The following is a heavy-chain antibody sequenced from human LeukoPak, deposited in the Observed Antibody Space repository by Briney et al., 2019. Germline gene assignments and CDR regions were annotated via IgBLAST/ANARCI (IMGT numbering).Heavy chain of an antibody. CDR2: IRYDGSNK. Sequence: GGSLRLSCAASGFTSSSYGMHWVRQAPGKGLEWVAFIRYDGSNKYYADSVKGRFTISRDNSKNTLSLQMNSLRAEDTAVYYCAKSGSIVGAIGVDYWGQGTLVTVSS. V-gene: IGHV3-30*02. CDR1: GFTSSSYG. CDR3: AKSGSIVGAIGVDY. J-gene: IGHJ4*02. D-gene: IGHD1-26*01.